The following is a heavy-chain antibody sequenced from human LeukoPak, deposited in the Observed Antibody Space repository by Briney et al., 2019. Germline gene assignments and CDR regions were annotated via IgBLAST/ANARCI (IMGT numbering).Heavy chain of an antibody. CDR2: ISGSGSST. CDR3: ASLVGGSGWTGYYFDY. Sequence: PGGSLRLSCAASGFTFSNCAMSWVRQAPEKGLEWVSGISGSGSSTYYADSVKGRFTISRDISKNTLYLQMNSLRAEDTAVYYCASLVGGSGWTGYYFDYWGQGTLVTVSS. CDR1: GFTFSNCA. J-gene: IGHJ4*02. D-gene: IGHD6-19*01. V-gene: IGHV3-23*01.